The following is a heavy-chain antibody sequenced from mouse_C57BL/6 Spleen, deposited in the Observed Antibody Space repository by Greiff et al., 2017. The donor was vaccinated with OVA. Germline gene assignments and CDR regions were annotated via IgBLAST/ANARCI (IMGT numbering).Heavy chain of an antibody. CDR1: GYAFSSYW. CDR3: ARGGGNYEYFDV. CDR2: IYPGDGDT. J-gene: IGHJ1*03. Sequence: VQLQQSGAELVKPGASVKISCKASGYAFSSYWMNWVKQRPGKGLEWIGQIYPGDGDTTYNGKFKGKATLTADKSSSTAYMQLSSLTSEDSAVYFCARGGGNYEYFDVWGTGTTVTVSS. V-gene: IGHV1-80*01. D-gene: IGHD2-1*01.